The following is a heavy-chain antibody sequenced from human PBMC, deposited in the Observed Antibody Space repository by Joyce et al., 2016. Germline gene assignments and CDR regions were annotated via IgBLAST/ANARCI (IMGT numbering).Heavy chain of an antibody. Sequence: QVQLVESGGGVVQPGRSLRLSCAASGFTFSSYAMHWVRQAPGKVLEWVAVISYDKTKRYYADSVKGRVTISRDNDKNTLYLQMNSLRAEDTAVYYCAREGFGELSWFDPWGQGTLVTVSS. CDR2: ISYDKTKR. J-gene: IGHJ5*02. D-gene: IGHD3-10*01. V-gene: IGHV3-30*04. CDR3: AREGFGELSWFDP. CDR1: GFTFSSYA.